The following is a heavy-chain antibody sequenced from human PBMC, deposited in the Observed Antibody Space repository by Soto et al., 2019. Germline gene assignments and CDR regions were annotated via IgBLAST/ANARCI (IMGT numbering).Heavy chain of an antibody. CDR3: ARGEVTIFGVVIMIDY. CDR1: GYTFTSYG. V-gene: IGHV1-18*01. CDR2: ISAYNGNT. D-gene: IGHD3-3*01. Sequence: GASVKVSCKASGYTFTSYGISWVRQAPGQGLEWMGWISAYNGNTNYAQKLQGRVTMTTDTSTSTAYMELRSLRSDDTAVYYCARGEVTIFGVVIMIDYWGQGTPVTVSS. J-gene: IGHJ4*02.